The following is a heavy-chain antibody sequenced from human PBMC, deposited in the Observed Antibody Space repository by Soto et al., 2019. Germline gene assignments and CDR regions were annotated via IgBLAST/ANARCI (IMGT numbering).Heavy chain of an antibody. Sequence: LSLTCTVYGDSISSYYWSWIRQSAGKRLEWIGRIYVTGRTDYNPSLKRRVTMSEDTSKNQISLNLRSLTAADTAIYYCARSSPATTTFDWFDSWGQGTPITVSS. CDR1: GDSISSYY. J-gene: IGHJ5*01. CDR3: ARSSPATTTFDWFDS. V-gene: IGHV4-4*07. CDR2: IYVTGRT. D-gene: IGHD1-7*01.